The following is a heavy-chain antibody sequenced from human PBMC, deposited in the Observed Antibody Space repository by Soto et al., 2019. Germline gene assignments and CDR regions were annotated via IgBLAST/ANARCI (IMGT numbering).Heavy chain of an antibody. D-gene: IGHD2-15*01. V-gene: IGHV1-3*01. CDR2: INAGNGDT. Sequence: QVQLVQSGAEVKKPGASVKVSCKASGYTFTSYAMHWVRQAPGQRLEWMGWINAGNGDTKYSQKFQGRVTITRDTSASTAYMELSSLRSEDTAVYYCARDGNGIYYYYYGMDVWGQGPTVTVSS. CDR3: ARDGNGIYYYYYGMDV. J-gene: IGHJ6*02. CDR1: GYTFTSYA.